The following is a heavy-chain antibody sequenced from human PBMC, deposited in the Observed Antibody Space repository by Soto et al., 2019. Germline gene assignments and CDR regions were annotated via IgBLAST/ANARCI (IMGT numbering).Heavy chain of an antibody. D-gene: IGHD4-17*01. CDR3: AKSPGYGDNFDY. CDR1: GFSFGSYA. J-gene: IGHJ4*02. Sequence: PGGSLRLSCAASGFSFGSYAMSWVRQAPGKGLEWVSLISSGSETTYYTDSVKGRFTISRDNSENTLYLQMHSLRAEDTAVYYCAKSPGYGDNFDYWGQGSLVTVSS. V-gene: IGHV3-23*01. CDR2: ISSGSETT.